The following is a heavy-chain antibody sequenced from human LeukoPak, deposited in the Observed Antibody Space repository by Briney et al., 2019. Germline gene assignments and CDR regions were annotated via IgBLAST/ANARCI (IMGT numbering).Heavy chain of an antibody. CDR3: VREGPIRFLVQIDY. CDR1: GSSINVYY. J-gene: IGHJ4*02. D-gene: IGHD3-3*01. V-gene: IGHV4-38-2*02. Sequence: PSETLSLTCTVSGSSINVYYWSWIRQSPGKGLEWIGNIYHTGSTSYNPSLESRVTISLDLSKNQLSLRLSSVTAADTALYYCVREGPIRFLVQIDYWGQGTLVTVSS. CDR2: IYHTGST.